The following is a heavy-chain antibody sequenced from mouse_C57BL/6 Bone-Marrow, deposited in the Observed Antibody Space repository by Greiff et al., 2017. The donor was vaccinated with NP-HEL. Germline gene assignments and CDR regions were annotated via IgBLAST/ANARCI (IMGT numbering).Heavy chain of an antibody. V-gene: IGHV1-9*01. CDR2: ILPGSGST. Sequence: VKLVESGAELMKPGASVKLSCKATGYTFTGYWIEWVKQRPGHGLEWIGEILPGSGSTNYNEKFKGKATFTADTSSNTAYMQLSSLTTEDSAIYYCARGGRYYDGYSDWYFDVWGTGTTVTVSS. D-gene: IGHD2-3*01. J-gene: IGHJ1*03. CDR1: GYTFTGYW. CDR3: ARGGRYYDGYSDWYFDV.